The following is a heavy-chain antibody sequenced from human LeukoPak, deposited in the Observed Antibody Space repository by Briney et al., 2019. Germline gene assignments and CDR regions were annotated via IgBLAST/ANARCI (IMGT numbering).Heavy chain of an antibody. CDR2: IYYGGST. D-gene: IGHD3-10*01. Sequence: SEALSLTCTVSGGSISSSSYYWGWIRQPPGKGLEWIGNIYYGGSTYYNPSLKSRVTVSVDTSKNQFSLKLRSVTAADTAVYYCARVMLSFGELSGFDFWGQGTLVTVSS. J-gene: IGHJ4*02. V-gene: IGHV4-39*07. CDR3: ARVMLSFGELSGFDF. CDR1: GGSISSSSYY.